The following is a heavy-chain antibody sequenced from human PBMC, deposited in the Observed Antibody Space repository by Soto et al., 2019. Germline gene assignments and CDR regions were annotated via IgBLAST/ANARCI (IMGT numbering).Heavy chain of an antibody. CDR1: GFTISSYW. CDR3: AREPASSTSCPLGCWFDP. CDR2: IKQDGSEK. Sequence: PGGSLRLSCAASGFTISSYWMSWVRQAPGKGLEWVANIKQDGSEKYYVDSVKGRFTISRDNAKNSLYLQMNSLRAEDTAVYYCAREPASSTSCPLGCWFDPWGQGTLVTVSS. V-gene: IGHV3-7*03. D-gene: IGHD2-2*01. J-gene: IGHJ5*02.